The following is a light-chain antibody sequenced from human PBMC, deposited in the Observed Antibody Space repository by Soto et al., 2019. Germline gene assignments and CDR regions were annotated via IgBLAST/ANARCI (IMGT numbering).Light chain of an antibody. V-gene: IGKV1-13*02. CDR1: QDIRGA. J-gene: IGKJ5*01. CDR2: DVS. Sequence: AIQLTQSPSSLSASLGDRVTITCRASQDIRGALAWYQQKPGKAPKILIYDVSTLESGVPSRFSGSSSGTDFTLTISSLQPVDFATYYCQQFNSYPITFGQGTRLEIK. CDR3: QQFNSYPIT.